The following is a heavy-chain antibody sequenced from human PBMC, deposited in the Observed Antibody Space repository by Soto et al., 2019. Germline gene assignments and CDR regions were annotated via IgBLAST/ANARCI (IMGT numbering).Heavy chain of an antibody. J-gene: IGHJ6*02. CDR1: GFTFSSYA. V-gene: IGHV3-30-3*01. Sequence: QVQLVESGGGVVQPGRSLRLSCAASGFTFSSYAMHWVRQAPGKGLEWVAVISYDGSNKYYADSVKGRFTISRDNSKNTRYLQMNSLRAEDTAVYYCAREQAPFHYGMDVWGQGTTVTVSS. CDR3: AREQAPFHYGMDV. CDR2: ISYDGSNK.